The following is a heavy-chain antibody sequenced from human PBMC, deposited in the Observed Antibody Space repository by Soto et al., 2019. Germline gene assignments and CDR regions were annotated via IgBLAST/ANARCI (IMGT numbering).Heavy chain of an antibody. D-gene: IGHD5-18*01. CDR1: GGSISSYH. V-gene: IGHV4-59*08. J-gene: IGHJ4*02. CDR3: LRYNYGYGFDL. CDR2: LYYSGGA. Sequence: QVQLQESGPRLVKPSETLSLTCTVSGGSISSYHWSWIRQPPGKGLECIGYLYYSGGANYNPSLKSRVTISVDTSKNQFSLKLSSVTAADTAVYYCLRYNYGYGFDLWGQGTLVTVSS.